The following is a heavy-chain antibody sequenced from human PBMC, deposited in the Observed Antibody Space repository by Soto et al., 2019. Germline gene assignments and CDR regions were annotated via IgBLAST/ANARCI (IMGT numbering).Heavy chain of an antibody. CDR2: MNPKSGGA. CDR3: TRENIENSDGLYDAFDI. J-gene: IGHJ3*02. CDR1: GYTFTDYY. Sequence: ASVKVSCKTSGYTFTDYYTHWVRQAPGQGLEWMGWMNPKSGGAYFAQKFQGRVTLTRDTSIGTAYIEVNSLTSDDTAVYFCTRENIENSDGLYDAFDIRGNGTKITVSS. D-gene: IGHD5-18*01. V-gene: IGHV1-2*02.